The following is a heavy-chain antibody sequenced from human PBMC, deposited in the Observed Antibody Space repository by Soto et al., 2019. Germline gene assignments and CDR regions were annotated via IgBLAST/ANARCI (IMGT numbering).Heavy chain of an antibody. CDR2: IYYSGST. D-gene: IGHD3-10*01. J-gene: IGHJ6*02. Sequence: QVQLQESGPGLVKPSETLSLTCTVSGGSISSYYWSWIRQPPGKGLEWIGYIYYSGSTNYNPSLKGGVTIAINTSKNQFSLKLSSVTAADTAVYYCARGGLLCFGDPRGMDVWGQGTTVTVSS. V-gene: IGHV4-59*01. CDR1: GGSISSYY. CDR3: ARGGLLCFGDPRGMDV.